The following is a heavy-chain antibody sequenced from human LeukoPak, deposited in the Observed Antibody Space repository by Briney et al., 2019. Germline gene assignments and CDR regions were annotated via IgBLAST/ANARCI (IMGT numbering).Heavy chain of an antibody. D-gene: IGHD3-22*01. CDR2: INPNSGGT. CDR3: ARADSSGYYNDY. J-gene: IGHJ4*02. Sequence: ASVKVSCKASGYTFTGYYMHWVRQAPGHWLEWMGWINPNSGGTNYAQKFQGRVTMTRDTSISTAYMELSRLRSDDTAVYYCARADSSGYYNDYWGQGTLVTVSS. V-gene: IGHV1-2*02. CDR1: GYTFTGYY.